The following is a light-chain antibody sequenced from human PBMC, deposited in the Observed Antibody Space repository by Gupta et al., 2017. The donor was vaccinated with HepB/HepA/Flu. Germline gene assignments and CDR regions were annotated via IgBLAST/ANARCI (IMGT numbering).Light chain of an antibody. V-gene: IGLV1-51*01. CDR1: SSNIGNNY. CDR2: DNN. J-gene: IGLJ3*02. Sequence: QSVLTQPPSLSAAPGQKVTISCSGSSSNIGNNYVSWYQQLPGTAPKLLIYDNNKRPSGIPDRFSGSKSGTSATLGITGLQTGDEADYYCGTWDSSLSVGVFGGGTKLT. CDR3: GTWDSSLSVGV.